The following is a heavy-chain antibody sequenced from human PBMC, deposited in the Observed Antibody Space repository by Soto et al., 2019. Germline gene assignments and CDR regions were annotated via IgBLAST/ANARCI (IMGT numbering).Heavy chain of an antibody. CDR3: AGDSSGYYFGKYYFDY. CDR2: IYSGGST. J-gene: IGHJ4*02. D-gene: IGHD3-22*01. CDR1: GFTVSSNY. Sequence: GGSLRLSCAASGFTVSSNYMSWVRQAPGKGLEWVSVIYSGGSTYYADSVKGRFTISRDNSKNTLYLQMNSLRAEDTAVYYCAGDSSGYYFGKYYFDYWGQGTLVTVSS. V-gene: IGHV3-53*01.